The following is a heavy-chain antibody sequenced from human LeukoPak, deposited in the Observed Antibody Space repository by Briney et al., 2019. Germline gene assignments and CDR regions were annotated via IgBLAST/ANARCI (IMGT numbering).Heavy chain of an antibody. CDR2: IYHSGST. D-gene: IGHD7-27*01. CDR1: GYSISSGYY. CDR3: ARSLGSFDY. Sequence: SETLSLTCAVSGYSISSGYYWGWIRQPPGKGLGWIGSIYHSGSTYYNPSLKSRVTISVDTSKNQFSLKLSSVTAADTAVYYCARSLGSFDYWGQGTLVTVSS. J-gene: IGHJ4*02. V-gene: IGHV4-38-2*01.